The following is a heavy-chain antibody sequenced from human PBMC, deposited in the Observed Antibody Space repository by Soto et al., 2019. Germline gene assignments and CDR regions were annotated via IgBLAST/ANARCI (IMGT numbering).Heavy chain of an antibody. CDR2: IYYSGST. D-gene: IGHD3-10*01. CDR3: ARYGSGSSVWFDP. CDR1: GGSMSSYY. V-gene: IGHV4-59*01. Sequence: TLSLTCTVSGGSMSSYYWSWIRQPPGKGLEWIGYIYYSGSTIYNPSLKSRVTISVDTSKNQFSLKLSPVTAADTAVYYCARYGSGSSVWFDPWGQGTLVTVSS. J-gene: IGHJ5*02.